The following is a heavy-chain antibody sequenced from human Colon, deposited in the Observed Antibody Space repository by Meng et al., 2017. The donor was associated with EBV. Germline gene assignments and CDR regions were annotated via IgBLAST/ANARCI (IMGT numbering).Heavy chain of an antibody. CDR3: ARTAICIGGSCTTWDY. D-gene: IGHD2-15*01. Sequence: QGQLQEPGPGLGKPSETLSLTCAVSGDSLSSANWWSWVRQPPGKGLEWIGEIHHNGNTNYNPSLKSRVTISVDKSKNQFVLKVTSVTAADTAVYYCARTAICIGGSCTTWDYWGQGALVTVSS. J-gene: IGHJ4*02. V-gene: IGHV4-4*02. CDR2: IHHNGNT. CDR1: GDSLSSANW.